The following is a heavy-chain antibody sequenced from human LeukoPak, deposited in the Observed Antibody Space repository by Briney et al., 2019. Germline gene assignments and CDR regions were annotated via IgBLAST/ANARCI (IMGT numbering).Heavy chain of an antibody. CDR1: GFNFNSYT. CDR2: ISYDGGDK. CDR3: VRSWKLLQNFDS. D-gene: IGHD1-26*01. J-gene: IGHJ4*02. Sequence: GGSLRLSCAASGFNFNSYTMHWVRQAPGKGPEWVAVISYDGGDKFYADSVKGRFTISRDNSKSTLYLEMNNLRTEDTAVYFCVRSWKLLQNFDSWGQGTLVTVSS. V-gene: IGHV3-30*04.